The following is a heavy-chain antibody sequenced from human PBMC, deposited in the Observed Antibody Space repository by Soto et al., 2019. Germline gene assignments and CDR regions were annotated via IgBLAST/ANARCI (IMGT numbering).Heavy chain of an antibody. CDR3: ARERTFGDNKHNYMDV. V-gene: IGHV3-33*01. CDR2: IWSDGSNE. J-gene: IGHJ6*03. D-gene: IGHD3-10*01. CDR1: EFTFSRHG. Sequence: QVQLVESGGGVVQPGWSLRLSCAASEFTFSRHGMHWVRQAPGKGLQWVGVIWSDGSNEVYADSVKGRFIISRDNSKNILYLQMNSLRAEDTAVYYCARERTFGDNKHNYMDVWGTGITVTVSS.